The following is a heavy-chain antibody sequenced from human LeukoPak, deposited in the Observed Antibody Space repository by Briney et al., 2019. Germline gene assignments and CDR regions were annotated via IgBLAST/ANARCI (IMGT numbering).Heavy chain of an antibody. CDR1: GFTFSNYW. CDR3: ARSRSGYYEDY. D-gene: IGHD3-22*01. J-gene: IGHJ4*02. V-gene: IGHV3-7*01. Sequence: GGSLRLSCAASGFTFSNYWMSWVRQAPGKGLEWVANIKEDGSEKYYVDSVKGRFTIFRDNAKNSLSLQVNSLSAEDTAVYYCARSRSGYYEDYWGQGTLVTVSS. CDR2: IKEDGSEK.